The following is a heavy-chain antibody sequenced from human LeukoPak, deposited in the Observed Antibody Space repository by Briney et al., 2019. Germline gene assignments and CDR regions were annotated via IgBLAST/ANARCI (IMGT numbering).Heavy chain of an antibody. V-gene: IGHV3-30*02. CDR1: GFTFSSYG. CDR3: AKDGRYSSGWVDSYHFDY. D-gene: IGHD6-19*01. J-gene: IGHJ4*02. Sequence: GGSLRLSCAASGFTFSSYGMHWVRQAPGKGLEWVAFIRYDGSNKYYADSVKGRFTISRDNSKNTLYLQMNSLRAEDTAVYYCAKDGRYSSGWVDSYHFDYWGQGTLVTVSS. CDR2: IRYDGSNK.